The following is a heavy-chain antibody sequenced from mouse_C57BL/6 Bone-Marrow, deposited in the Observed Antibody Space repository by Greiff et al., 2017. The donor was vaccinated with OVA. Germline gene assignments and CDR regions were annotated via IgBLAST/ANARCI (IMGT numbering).Heavy chain of an antibody. CDR1: GYAFTNYL. Sequence: VQLVESGAELVRPGTSVKVSCKASGYAFTNYLIEWVKQRPGQGLEWIGVINPGSGGTNYNEKFKGKATLTADKSSSTAYMQLSSLTSEDSAVYFCAILGGFITTVVADWYFDVWGTGTTVTVSS. CDR3: AILGGFITTVVADWYFDV. CDR2: INPGSGGT. D-gene: IGHD1-1*01. J-gene: IGHJ1*03. V-gene: IGHV1-54*01.